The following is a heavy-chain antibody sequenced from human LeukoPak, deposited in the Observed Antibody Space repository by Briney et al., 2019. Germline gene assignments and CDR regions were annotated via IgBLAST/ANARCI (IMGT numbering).Heavy chain of an antibody. CDR1: GFNFGIYG. CDR2: MWDDGTNV. V-gene: IGHV3-33*01. CDR3: ARDVPAAGHAFDY. J-gene: IGHJ4*02. Sequence: PGRSLRLSCTAPGFNFGIYGMHWVRQAPGKGLECVAVMWDDGTNVHYVESVKGRFTISRDNGKRTLYLQMNSLRVEDTAVYYCARDVPAAGHAFDYWRQGTLVTVSS.